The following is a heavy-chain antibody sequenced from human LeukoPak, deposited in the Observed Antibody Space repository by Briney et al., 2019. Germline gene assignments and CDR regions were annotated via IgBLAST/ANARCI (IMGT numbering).Heavy chain of an antibody. CDR1: GGSISSSSYY. V-gene: IGHV4-39*01. CDR3: ARHQGYIYGFYYFDC. Sequence: PSETLSLTCTVSGGSISSSSYYWGWIRQPPGKGLEWIGSIYYSGSTYYNPSLKSRVTISVDTSKNQFSLKLSSVTAADTAVYYCARHQGYIYGFYYFDCWGQGTLVTVSS. D-gene: IGHD5-18*01. J-gene: IGHJ4*02. CDR2: IYYSGST.